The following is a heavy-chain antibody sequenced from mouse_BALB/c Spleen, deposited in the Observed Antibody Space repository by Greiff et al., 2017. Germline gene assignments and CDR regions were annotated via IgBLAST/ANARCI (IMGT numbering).Heavy chain of an antibody. J-gene: IGHJ2*01. D-gene: IGHD1-1*01. V-gene: IGHV1S81*02. CDR2: INPSNGRT. CDR1: GYTFTSYW. Sequence: SCKASGYTFTSYWMHWVKQRPGQGLEWIGEINPSNGRTNYNEKFKSKATLTVDKSSSTAYMQLSSLTSEDSAVYYCARALTTVVATYYFDYWGQGTTLTVSS. CDR3: ARALTTVVATYYFDY.